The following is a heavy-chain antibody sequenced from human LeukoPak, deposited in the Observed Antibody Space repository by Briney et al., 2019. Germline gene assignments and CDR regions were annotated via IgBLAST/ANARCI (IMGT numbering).Heavy chain of an antibody. D-gene: IGHD3-3*01. CDR2: IRGGGADT. CDR1: GFTFNNFA. V-gene: IGHV3-23*01. CDR3: ARSYLEWLPYFDY. Sequence: PGGSLRLSCAGSGFTFNNFAMSWVRQAPGKGLEWVSGIRGGGADTYYADSVKGRFTISRDNSKNTLYLQMNSLRAEDTAVYYCARSYLEWLPYFDYWGQGTLVTVSS. J-gene: IGHJ4*02.